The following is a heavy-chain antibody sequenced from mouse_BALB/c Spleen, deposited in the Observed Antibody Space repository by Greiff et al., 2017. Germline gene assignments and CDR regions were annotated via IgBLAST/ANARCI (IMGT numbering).Heavy chain of an antibody. J-gene: IGHJ3*01. V-gene: IGHV1-69*01. CDR2: IDTSDSYT. CDR1: GYTFTDYW. CDR3: ARLGRFAY. D-gene: IGHD4-1*01. Sequence: VQLQQPGAELVMPGASVKMSCKASGYTFTDYWMHWVKQRPGQGLEWIGAIDTSDSYTSYNQKFKGKATLTVDESSSTAYMQLSSLTSEDSAVYYCARLGRFAYWGQGTLVTVSA.